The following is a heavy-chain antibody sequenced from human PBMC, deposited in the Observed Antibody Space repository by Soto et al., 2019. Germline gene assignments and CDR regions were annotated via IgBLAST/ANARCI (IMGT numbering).Heavy chain of an antibody. V-gene: IGHV3-21*01. CDR3: ARYCTNGVCYNYYYGMDV. CDR1: GFTFSSYS. J-gene: IGHJ6*02. D-gene: IGHD2-8*01. CDR2: ISSSSSYI. Sequence: EVQLVESGGGLVKPGGSLRLSCAASGFTFSSYSMNWVRQAPGKGLEWVSSISSSSSYIYYADSVKGRFTISRDNAKNSLYLQMNSLRAEDTAVYYCARYCTNGVCYNYYYGMDVWGQGTTVTVSS.